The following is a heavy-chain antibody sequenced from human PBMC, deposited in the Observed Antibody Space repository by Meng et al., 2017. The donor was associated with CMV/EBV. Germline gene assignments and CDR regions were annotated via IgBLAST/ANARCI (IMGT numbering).Heavy chain of an antibody. J-gene: IGHJ6*02. CDR2: IYYSGSP. CDR1: GGSISSSSYY. V-gene: IGHV4-39*07. CDR3: ARVNPNYYFYGMDV. Sequence: SETLSLTCTVSGGSISSSSYYWGWLRQPPGKGLEWVGTIYYSGSPYYNPSLQSRVTISVDTSKNKFSLKLSFVTAADTAVYYCARVNPNYYFYGMDVWGQGTTVTVSS.